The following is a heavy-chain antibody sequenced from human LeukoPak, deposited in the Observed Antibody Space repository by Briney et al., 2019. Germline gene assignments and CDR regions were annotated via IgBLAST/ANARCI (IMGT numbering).Heavy chain of an antibody. CDR1: GGSISIYY. D-gene: IGHD2/OR15-2a*01. Sequence: KPSETLSLTCTVSGGSISIYYWSWIPQPPGKGLEWIAYISDIGSINYNPSLKSRVTISLDTSKNQFSLKLSSVTAADTAVYYCAGHHPRNTVDFWGQGTLVTVSS. V-gene: IGHV4-59*08. J-gene: IGHJ4*02. CDR2: ISDIGSI. CDR3: AGHHPRNTVDF.